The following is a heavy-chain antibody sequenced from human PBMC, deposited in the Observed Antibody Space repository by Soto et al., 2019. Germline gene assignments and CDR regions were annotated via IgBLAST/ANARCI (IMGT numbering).Heavy chain of an antibody. D-gene: IGHD5-18*01. CDR2: IYPGDSDT. Sequence: PGESLKISCKGSGYSFTSYWIGWVRQMPGKGLEWMGIIYPGDSDTRYSPSFQGQVTISADKSISTAYLQWSSPKASDTAMYYCARLQKRGYSYGYYYYYYGMDVWGQGTTVTVSS. J-gene: IGHJ6*02. V-gene: IGHV5-51*01. CDR1: GYSFTSYW. CDR3: ARLQKRGYSYGYYYYYYGMDV.